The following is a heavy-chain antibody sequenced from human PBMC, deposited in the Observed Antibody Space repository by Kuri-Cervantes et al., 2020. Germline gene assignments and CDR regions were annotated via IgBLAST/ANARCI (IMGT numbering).Heavy chain of an antibody. CDR3: ARELYCSGGSCYSYYYYGMDV. CDR1: GFTFSSYS. D-gene: IGHD2-15*01. J-gene: IGHJ6*02. Sequence: GSLKISCAASGFTFSSYSMNWVRQAPGKGLEWVSSISSSSSYIYYADSVKGRFTISRDNAKNSLYLQMNSLRAEDTAVYYCARELYCSGGSCYSYYYYGMDVWGQGTTVTVSS. V-gene: IGHV3-21*01. CDR2: ISSSSSYI.